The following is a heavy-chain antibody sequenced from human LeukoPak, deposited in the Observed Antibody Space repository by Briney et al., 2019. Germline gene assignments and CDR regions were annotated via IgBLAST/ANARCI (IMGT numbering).Heavy chain of an antibody. Sequence: GASVKFSCKASGYTFTSYYINWVRQATGQGVEWRGGRNPNSGNTGYAQKFQGRVTMTRNTSISTAYMELSSLRSEDTAVYYCARGIAAAGMDWFDHWGQGTLVTVSS. V-gene: IGHV1-8*01. CDR2: RNPNSGNT. CDR1: GYTFTSYY. J-gene: IGHJ5*02. D-gene: IGHD6-13*01. CDR3: ARGIAAAGMDWFDH.